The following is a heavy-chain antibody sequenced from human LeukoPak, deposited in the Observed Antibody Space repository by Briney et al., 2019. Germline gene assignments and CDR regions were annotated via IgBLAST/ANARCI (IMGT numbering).Heavy chain of an antibody. V-gene: IGHV1-8*01. J-gene: IGHJ4*02. CDR2: MNPNSGNT. Sequence: ASVKVSCKASGYTFTSYDINWVRQATGQELEWMGWMNPNSGNTGYAQKFQGRVTMTRNTSISTAYMELRSLRSDDTAVYYCARDLYDSSGYHIDYWGQGTLVTVSS. CDR1: GYTFTSYD. D-gene: IGHD3-22*01. CDR3: ARDLYDSSGYHIDY.